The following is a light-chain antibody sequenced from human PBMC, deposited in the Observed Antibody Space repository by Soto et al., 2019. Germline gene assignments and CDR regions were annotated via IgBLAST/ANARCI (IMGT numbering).Light chain of an antibody. CDR1: SSDVGNYNL. Sequence: QSALTQPASVSGSPGQSITISCTGSSSDVGNYNLVSWYQQHPGKAPKLMIYEGNKRPSGVSNRFSGSKSGNTASLTISGLQAEDEADYHCCSFAGSNSVVFGGGTKLTVL. CDR2: EGN. CDR3: CSFAGSNSVV. V-gene: IGLV2-23*01. J-gene: IGLJ2*01.